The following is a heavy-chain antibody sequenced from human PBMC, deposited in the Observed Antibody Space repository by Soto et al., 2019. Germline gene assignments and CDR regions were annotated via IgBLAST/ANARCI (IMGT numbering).Heavy chain of an antibody. Sequence: GGSLRLSCAASGFKFDDYAMHWVRQAPGKGLEWVSGINSDGSSTSYADSVKGRFTISRDNAKNRLFLQMNSLRAEDTAVYYCARDPAPSGWYDYWGQGTLVTVSS. J-gene: IGHJ4*02. D-gene: IGHD6-19*01. CDR1: GFKFDDYA. CDR2: INSDGSST. CDR3: ARDPAPSGWYDY. V-gene: IGHV3-74*01.